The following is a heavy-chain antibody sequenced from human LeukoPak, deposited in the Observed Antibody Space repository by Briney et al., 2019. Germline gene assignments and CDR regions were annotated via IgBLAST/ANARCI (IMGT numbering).Heavy chain of an antibody. V-gene: IGHV3-23*01. CDR2: FSGSGGST. D-gene: IGHD3-10*02. CDR1: GFTFSSYA. J-gene: IGHJ4*02. Sequence: PGGFLRLSCAASGFTFSSYAMSWVRQAPGKGLECISGFSGSGGSTYYADSVKGRFTISRDNSKNTLYLQMNRLRAEDTAVYYCVRDRYYVPDYWGQGTLVTVSS. CDR3: VRDRYYVPDY.